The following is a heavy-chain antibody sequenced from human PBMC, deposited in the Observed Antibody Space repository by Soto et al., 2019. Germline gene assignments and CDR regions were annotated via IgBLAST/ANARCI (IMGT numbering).Heavy chain of an antibody. CDR1: GDSVSSNSAA. D-gene: IGHD6-19*01. CDR3: ARDPWGYSSGWYENYYYGMDV. CDR2: TYYRSKWYN. Sequence: QVQLQQSGPGLVKPSQTLSLTCAISGDSVSSNSAAWNWIRQSPSRGLEWLGRTYYRSKWYNDYAVSVKSRITINPDTSKNQFSLQLNSVTPEDTAVYYCARDPWGYSSGWYENYYYGMDVWGQGTTVTVSS. V-gene: IGHV6-1*01. J-gene: IGHJ6*02.